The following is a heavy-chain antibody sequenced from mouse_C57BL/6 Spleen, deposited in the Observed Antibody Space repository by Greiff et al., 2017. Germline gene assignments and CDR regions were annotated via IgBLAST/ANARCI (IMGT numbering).Heavy chain of an antibody. V-gene: IGHV1-15*01. D-gene: IGHD6-5*01. Sequence: VQLQQSGAELVRPGASVTLSCKASGYTFTDYEMHWVKQTPVHGLEWIGAIDPETGGTAYNQKFKGKAILTADKSSSTAYMELRSLTSEDSAVYYCTRAYEGYFDYWGQGTTLTVSS. CDR1: GYTFTDYE. CDR2: IDPETGGT. CDR3: TRAYEGYFDY. J-gene: IGHJ2*01.